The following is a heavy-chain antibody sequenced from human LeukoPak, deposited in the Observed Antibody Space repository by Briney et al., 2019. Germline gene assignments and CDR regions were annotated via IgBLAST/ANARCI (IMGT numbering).Heavy chain of an antibody. J-gene: IGHJ6*02. Sequence: GGPLRLSCAASGFTFSSYSMNWVRQAPGKGLEWVSSISSSSSYIYYADSVKGRFTISRDNAKNSLYLQTNSLRAEDTAVYYCAGSGGSTAYGMDVWGQGTTVTVSS. V-gene: IGHV3-21*01. CDR2: ISSSSSYI. D-gene: IGHD2-15*01. CDR1: GFTFSSYS. CDR3: AGSGGSTAYGMDV.